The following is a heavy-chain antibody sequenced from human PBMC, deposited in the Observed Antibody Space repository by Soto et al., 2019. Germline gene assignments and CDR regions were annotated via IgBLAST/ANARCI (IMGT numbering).Heavy chain of an antibody. D-gene: IGHD6-13*01. CDR3: ARSAGTGSYYYYYAMDV. J-gene: IGHJ6*02. V-gene: IGHV6-1*01. CDR1: GDSVSTNSAT. Sequence: SQTLSLTCAISGDSVSTNSATSNWIRQSPSRGTEWLGRTYFRSKWHNDFAVYVKTRMSINPDTSKNEFSLHLISLTPDATAVYYCARSAGTGSYYYYYAMDVWGQGTSVTVSS. CDR2: TYFRSKWHN.